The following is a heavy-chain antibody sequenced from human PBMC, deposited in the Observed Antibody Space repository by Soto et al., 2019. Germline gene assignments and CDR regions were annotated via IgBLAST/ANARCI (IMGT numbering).Heavy chain of an antibody. J-gene: IGHJ6*02. V-gene: IGHV4-61*01. CDR3: ARDSGSWSGYYYYYYGMDV. D-gene: IGHD3-10*01. CDR1: GGSVSSGSYY. Sequence: TSETLSLTCTVSGGSVSSGSYYWSWIRQPPGKGLEWIGYIYYSGSTNYNPSLKSRVTISVDTSKNQFSLKLSSVTAADTAVYYCARDSGSWSGYYYYYYGMDVWGQGTTVTVSS. CDR2: IYYSGST.